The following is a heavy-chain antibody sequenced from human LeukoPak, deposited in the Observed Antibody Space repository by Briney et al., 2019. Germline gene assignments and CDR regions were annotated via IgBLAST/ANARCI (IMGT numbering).Heavy chain of an antibody. V-gene: IGHV1-69*05. CDR1: GGTFSSYA. Sequence: SVKVSCKASGGTFSSYAISWVRQAPGQGLEWMGGIIPIFGTANYAQKFQGRVTITTDESTSTAYMELSSLRSEDTAVYYCAGRFSGYPHPADYWGQGTLVTVSS. J-gene: IGHJ4*02. D-gene: IGHD5-12*01. CDR2: IIPIFGTA. CDR3: AGRFSGYPHPADY.